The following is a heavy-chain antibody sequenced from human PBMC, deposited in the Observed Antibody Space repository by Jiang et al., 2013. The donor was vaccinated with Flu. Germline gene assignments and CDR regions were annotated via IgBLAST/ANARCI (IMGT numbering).Heavy chain of an antibody. Sequence: TLSLTCAVYGGSFSGYYWSWIRQPPGKGLEWIGEINHSGSTNYNPSLKSRVTISVDTSKNQFSLKLSSVTAADTAVYYCARLLWFGELLLGEYYYYGMDVWGQGTTVTVSS. V-gene: IGHV4-34*01. CDR2: INHSGST. J-gene: IGHJ6*02. CDR3: ARLLWFGELLLGEYYYYGMDV. D-gene: IGHD3-10*01. CDR1: GGSFSGYY.